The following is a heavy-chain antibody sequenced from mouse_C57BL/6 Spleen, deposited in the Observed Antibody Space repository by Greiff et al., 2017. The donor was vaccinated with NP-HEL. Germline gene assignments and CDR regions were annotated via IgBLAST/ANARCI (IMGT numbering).Heavy chain of an antibody. CDR3: SRITTVVSH. D-gene: IGHD1-1*01. J-gene: IGHJ2*01. Sequence: EVMLVESGGGLVQPGGSMKLSCVASGFTFSNYWMNWVRQSPEKGLEWVAQIRLKSDNYATHYAESVKGRFTISRDDSKSSVYLQMNNLRAEDTGIYYCSRITTVVSHWGQGTTLTVSS. CDR1: GFTFSNYW. V-gene: IGHV6-3*01. CDR2: IRLKSDNYAT.